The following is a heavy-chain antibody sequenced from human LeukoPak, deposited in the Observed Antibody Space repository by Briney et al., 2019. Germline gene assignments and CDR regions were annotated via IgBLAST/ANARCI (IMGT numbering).Heavy chain of an antibody. CDR1: GFTFSDYY. D-gene: IGHD2-2*01. CDR2: ISSSSSYI. Sequence: GGSLRLSCAASGFTFSDYYMSWIRQAPGKGLEWVSSISSSSSYIYYADSVKGRFTISRDNAKNSLYLQMNSLRAEDTAVYYCARVSGKARRDGTSDIVVVPAAMRGDYYYGMDVWGKGTTVTVSS. CDR3: ARVSGKARRDGTSDIVVVPAAMRGDYYYGMDV. V-gene: IGHV3-11*06. J-gene: IGHJ6*04.